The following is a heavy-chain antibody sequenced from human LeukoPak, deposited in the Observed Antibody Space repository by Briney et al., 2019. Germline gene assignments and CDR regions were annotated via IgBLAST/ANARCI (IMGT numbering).Heavy chain of an antibody. CDR1: GLTFTKYD. J-gene: IGHJ4*02. CDR3: AKPISNTYYVFDY. V-gene: IGHV3-23*01. Sequence: PGGSLRLSCAASGLTFTKYDMTRVRQAPGKGLEWVPSISGSGDSTYYADSVRGRFTISRDNSKNTLYLQMNSLRVEDTAVYYCAKPISNTYYVFDYWGQGTLVTVSS. D-gene: IGHD2/OR15-2a*01. CDR2: ISGSGDST.